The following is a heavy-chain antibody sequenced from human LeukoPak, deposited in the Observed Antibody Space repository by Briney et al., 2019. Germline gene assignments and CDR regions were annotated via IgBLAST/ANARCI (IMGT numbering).Heavy chain of an antibody. J-gene: IGHJ4*02. CDR1: GGSFSGYY. CDR2: INHSGST. Sequence: SETLSLTCAVYGGSFSGYYWSWIRQPPGKGLEWIGEINHSGSTNYNPSLKSRVTISVDTSKSQFSLKLSSVTAADTAVYYCASDGYSYGIVGWGQGTLVTVSS. CDR3: ASDGYSYGIVG. V-gene: IGHV4-34*01. D-gene: IGHD5-18*01.